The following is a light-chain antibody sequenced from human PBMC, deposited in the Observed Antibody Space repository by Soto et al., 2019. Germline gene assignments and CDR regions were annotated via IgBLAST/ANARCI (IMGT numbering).Light chain of an antibody. CDR2: KAS. Sequence: DIQMTQSPSTLSASVGDRVTITCRASQTISSWLAWYQQKPGKAPNLLIYKASSLESGVPSRFSGSGSGTEFILTISSLQPDDFATYYCQQYNSCPLTFGGGTKVEIK. CDR1: QTISSW. J-gene: IGKJ4*01. CDR3: QQYNSCPLT. V-gene: IGKV1-5*03.